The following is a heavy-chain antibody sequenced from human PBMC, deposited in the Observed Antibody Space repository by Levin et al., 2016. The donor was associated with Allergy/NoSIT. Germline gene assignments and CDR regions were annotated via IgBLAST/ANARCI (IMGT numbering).Heavy chain of an antibody. CDR3: ARSFGGPTRGSLDY. Sequence: LRLSCVVSGDSISSGGYFWSWIRQPAGEGLEWIGRIYTTGGPEYNPSLKGRVTLLLDTSKNHFSLKLNSVTAADTAMYYCARSFGGPTRGSLDYWGQGTLVTVSS. CDR2: IYTTGGP. J-gene: IGHJ4*02. D-gene: IGHD3-16*01. CDR1: GDSISSGGYF. V-gene: IGHV4-61*02.